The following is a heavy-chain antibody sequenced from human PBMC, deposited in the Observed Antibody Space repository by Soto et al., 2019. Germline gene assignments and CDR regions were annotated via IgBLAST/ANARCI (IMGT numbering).Heavy chain of an antibody. V-gene: IGHV1-8*01. CDR3: ARHRELRFLDYYYSMDL. Sequence: ASVKVSCKASGDTFSSYDISWVRQATGQGLEWMGGMNPNSGNTGYAQKFQGRVTMTRNTSISTAYMELSSLRSEDTAVYYCARHRELRFLDYYYSMDLWGQGTPVTVSS. D-gene: IGHD3-3*01. CDR2: MNPNSGNT. J-gene: IGHJ6*03. CDR1: GDTFSSYD.